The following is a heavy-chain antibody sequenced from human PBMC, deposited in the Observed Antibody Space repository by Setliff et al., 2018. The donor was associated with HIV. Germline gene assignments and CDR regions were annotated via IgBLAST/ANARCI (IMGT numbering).Heavy chain of an antibody. V-gene: IGHV7-4-1*02. D-gene: IGHD3-22*01. CDR3: ARGTTYYYDRSGSDFDY. J-gene: IGHJ4*02. CDR2: INSNTGNP. Sequence: GASVKVSCKASGYTFTSYAMNWVRQAPGQGLEWMGWINSNTGNPTYAQGFTGRFVFSLGTSVNTAYLQISSLKAEDTAVYYCARGTTYYYDRSGSDFDYWGQGTLVTVSS. CDR1: GYTFTSYA.